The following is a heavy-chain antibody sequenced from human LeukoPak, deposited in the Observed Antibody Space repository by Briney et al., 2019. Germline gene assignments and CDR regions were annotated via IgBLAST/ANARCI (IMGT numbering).Heavy chain of an antibody. D-gene: IGHD1-26*01. CDR2: ISSNGGST. V-gene: IGHV3-64*01. Sequence: GGSLRLSCAASGFTFSSYAMHWVRQAPGKGLEYVSAISSNGGSTYYANSVKGRFTISRDNSKNTLYLQMGSLRAEDMAVYYCARGWELLGIDYWGQGTLVAVSS. J-gene: IGHJ4*02. CDR1: GFTFSSYA. CDR3: ARGWELLGIDY.